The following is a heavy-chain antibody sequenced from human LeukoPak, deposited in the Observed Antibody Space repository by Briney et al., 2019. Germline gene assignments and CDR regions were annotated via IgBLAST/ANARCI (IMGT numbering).Heavy chain of an antibody. CDR3: ARESSTGGMDV. D-gene: IGHD2-2*01. V-gene: IGHV3-30-3*01. Sequence: GGTLRLSCAASGFTFSSYAMHWVRQARGKGLEWVAVISYDGSNKYYADSVKGRFTISRDNSKNTLYLQMNSLRAEDTAVYCCARESSTGGMDVWGQGTTVTVSS. J-gene: IGHJ6*02. CDR2: ISYDGSNK. CDR1: GFTFSSYA.